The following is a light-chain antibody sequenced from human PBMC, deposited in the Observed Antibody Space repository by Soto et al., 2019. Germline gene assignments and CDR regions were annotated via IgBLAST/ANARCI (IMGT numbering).Light chain of an antibody. Sequence: EIVMTQSPATLSVSPGERATLSFRASQSVSGNLAWYQQKPGQAPRLLIYGASGRATGIPDRFSGSGSGRQFTLTISSLQSEDFAVYYCQQYNNWPQTFGQGTKVDIK. CDR2: GAS. CDR3: QQYNNWPQT. J-gene: IGKJ1*01. CDR1: QSVSGN. V-gene: IGKV3D-15*01.